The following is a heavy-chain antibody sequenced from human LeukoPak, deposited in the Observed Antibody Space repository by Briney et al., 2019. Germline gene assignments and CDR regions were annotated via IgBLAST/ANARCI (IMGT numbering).Heavy chain of an antibody. CDR1: GGTFSSYA. CDR3: ASHSSSWYNAFDI. D-gene: IGHD6-13*01. Sequence: ASVKVSCKASGGTFSSYAISWVRQAPGQGLEWMGRIIPIFGTANYAQKFQGRVTITTDESTSTAYMELSSLRSEDTAVYYCASHSSSWYNAFDIWDQGTMVTVSS. J-gene: IGHJ3*02. CDR2: IIPIFGTA. V-gene: IGHV1-69*05.